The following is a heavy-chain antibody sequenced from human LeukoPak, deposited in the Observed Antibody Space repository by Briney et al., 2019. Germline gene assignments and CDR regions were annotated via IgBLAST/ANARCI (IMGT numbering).Heavy chain of an antibody. V-gene: IGHV3-23*01. J-gene: IGHJ4*02. CDR2: ISESGGST. Sequence: GGSLRLSCAASGFTFSTYTMSWLRQAPGKALDWVSVISESGGSTYYADSVKGRFTISRDNSKNTLYLQMNSLRAEDTATYYCAKAYSSGMYEDDYDYWGQGTLVTVSS. CDR3: AKAYSSGMYEDDYDY. CDR1: GFTFSTYT. D-gene: IGHD6-19*01.